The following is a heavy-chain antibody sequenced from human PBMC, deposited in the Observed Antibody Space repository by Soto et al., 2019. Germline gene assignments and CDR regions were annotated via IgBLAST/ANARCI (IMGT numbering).Heavy chain of an antibody. J-gene: IGHJ4*02. CDR1: GFTFSDHY. CDR3: ARDNYYDSGGYYYDY. V-gene: IGHV3-72*01. CDR2: TRNKANSYTT. D-gene: IGHD3-22*01. Sequence: EVQLVESGGGLVQPGGSLRLSCAASGFTFSDHYMDWVRQAPGKGLEWVGRTRNKANSYTTEYAASVKGRFTISRDDSKNSLYLQMNSLKTEDTAVYYCARDNYYDSGGYYYDYWGRGTLVTVSS.